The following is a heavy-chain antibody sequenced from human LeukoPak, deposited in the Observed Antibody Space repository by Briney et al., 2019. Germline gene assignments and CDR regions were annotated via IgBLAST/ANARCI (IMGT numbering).Heavy chain of an antibody. CDR2: IYSGGST. V-gene: IGHV3-53*01. D-gene: IGHD2-2*01. J-gene: IGHJ4*02. CDR1: GFTVSSNY. Sequence: PGGSLRLSCAASGFTVSSNYMSWVRQAPGKGLEWVSVIYSGGSTYNADSVKGRFTISRDNSKNTLYLQMNSLRAEDTAVYYCARVLPAARGYFDYWGQGTLVTVSS. CDR3: ARVLPAARGYFDY.